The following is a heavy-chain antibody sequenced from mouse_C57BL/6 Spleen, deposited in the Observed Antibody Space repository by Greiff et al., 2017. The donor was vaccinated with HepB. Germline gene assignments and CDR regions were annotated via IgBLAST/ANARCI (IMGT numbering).Heavy chain of an antibody. D-gene: IGHD1-2*01. Sequence: VQLQQPGAELVMPGASVKLSCKASGYTFTSYWMHWVKQRPGQGLEWIGEIDPSDSYTNYNQKFKGKSTLTVDKSSSTAYMQLSSLTSEDSAVYYCARRGTTAFYWYFDVWGTGTTVTVSS. V-gene: IGHV1-69*01. CDR3: ARRGTTAFYWYFDV. CDR2: IDPSDSYT. CDR1: GYTFTSYW. J-gene: IGHJ1*03.